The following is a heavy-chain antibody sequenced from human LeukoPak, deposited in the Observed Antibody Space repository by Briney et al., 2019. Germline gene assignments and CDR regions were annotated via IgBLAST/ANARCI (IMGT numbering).Heavy chain of an antibody. J-gene: IGHJ6*02. Sequence: GGSLRLSCAAPGFTFSSYSMNWVRQAPGKGLEWVSSISSSSSYIYYADSVKGRFTISRDNSKNTLYLQMNSLRAEDTAVYYCAKIRFGEYYYYYGMDVWGQGTTVTVSS. CDR1: GFTFSSYS. CDR2: ISSSSSYI. CDR3: AKIRFGEYYYYYGMDV. D-gene: IGHD3-10*01. V-gene: IGHV3-21*01.